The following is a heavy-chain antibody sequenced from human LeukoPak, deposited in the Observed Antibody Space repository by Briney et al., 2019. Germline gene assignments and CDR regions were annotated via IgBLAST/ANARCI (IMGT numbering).Heavy chain of an antibody. V-gene: IGHV1-18*01. CDR3: ARVSAIAVAGADGNWFDP. CDR2: ISAYNGNT. Sequence: GASVKVSCKASGYTFTSYGISWVRQAPGQGLEWMGWISAYNGNTNYAQKLQGRVTMTTDTSTSTAYMEPRSLRSDGTAVYYCARVSAIAVAGADGNWFDPWGQGTLVTVSS. D-gene: IGHD6-19*01. J-gene: IGHJ5*02. CDR1: GYTFTSYG.